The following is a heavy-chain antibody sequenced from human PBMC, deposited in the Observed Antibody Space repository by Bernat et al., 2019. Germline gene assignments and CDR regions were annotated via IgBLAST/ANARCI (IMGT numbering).Heavy chain of an antibody. V-gene: IGHV4-39*01. Sequence: QLQLQESGPGLVKPSETLSLTCTVSGGSISSSSYYWGWIRQPPGKGLEWIGSIYYSGSTYYNPSLKIRVTISVDPSKNQFSLKLSSVTAADTAVYYCARHGGSSGWNFDYWGQGTLVTVSS. D-gene: IGHD6-19*01. CDR1: GGSISSSSYY. J-gene: IGHJ4*02. CDR3: ARHGGSSGWNFDY. CDR2: IYYSGST.